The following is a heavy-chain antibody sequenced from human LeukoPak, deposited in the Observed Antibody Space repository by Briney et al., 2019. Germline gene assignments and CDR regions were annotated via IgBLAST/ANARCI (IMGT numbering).Heavy chain of an antibody. V-gene: IGHV1-69*06. CDR1: GGTFSSYA. Sequence: SVKVSCKASGGTFSSYAISWVRQAPGQGLEWMGGIIPIFGTANYAQKFQGRVTTTEDTSTDTAYMELSSLRSEDTAVYYCATENRYYYDSSGYPKDWGQGTLVTVSS. CDR3: ATENRYYYDSSGYPKD. D-gene: IGHD3-22*01. CDR2: IIPIFGTA. J-gene: IGHJ4*02.